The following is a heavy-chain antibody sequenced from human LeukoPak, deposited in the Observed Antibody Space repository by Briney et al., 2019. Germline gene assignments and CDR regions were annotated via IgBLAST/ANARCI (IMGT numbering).Heavy chain of an antibody. D-gene: IGHD4-11*01. J-gene: IGHJ4*02. CDR2: ISSSSSYI. CDR1: GFTFSSYS. CDR3: TRDDTDYTFMDF. V-gene: IGHV3-21*01. Sequence: GGSLRLSCAASGFTFSSYSMNWVRQAPGKGLEWVSSISSSSSYIYYADSVKGRFTISRDNAKNSLYLQMNSLRAEDTAVYYCTRDDTDYTFMDFWGQGTLVTVSS.